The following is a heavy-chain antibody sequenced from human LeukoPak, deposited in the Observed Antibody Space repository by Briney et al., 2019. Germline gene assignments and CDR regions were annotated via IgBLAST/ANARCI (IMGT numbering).Heavy chain of an antibody. V-gene: IGHV4-4*02. J-gene: IGHJ5*02. CDR2: IYYSGNT. Sequence: SGTLSLTCAVSSGSVSSSNWLNWVRQPPGKGPEWIGSIYYSGNTYYNPSLKSRVTISVDTSKNQFSLKLSSVTAADTAVYYCARATVTSYNWFDPWGQGTLVTVSS. D-gene: IGHD4-17*01. CDR1: SGSVSSSNW. CDR3: ARATVTSYNWFDP.